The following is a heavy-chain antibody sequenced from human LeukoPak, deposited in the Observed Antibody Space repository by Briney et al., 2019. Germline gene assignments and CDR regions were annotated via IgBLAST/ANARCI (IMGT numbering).Heavy chain of an antibody. D-gene: IGHD6-19*01. CDR2: IYYSGTT. J-gene: IGHJ4*02. Sequence: PSETLSLTCSVSGGSISSYYWSRIRQPPGKGLEWIGYIYYSGTTNYNPSLKSRVTISVDTSKNQFSLKLNSVTAADTAVYYCARGTSSGWYGFDSWGQGTLVTVSS. CDR1: GGSISSYY. V-gene: IGHV4-59*01. CDR3: ARGTSSGWYGFDS.